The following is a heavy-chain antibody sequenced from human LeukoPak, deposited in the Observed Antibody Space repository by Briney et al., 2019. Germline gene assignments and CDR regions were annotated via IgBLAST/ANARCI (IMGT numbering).Heavy chain of an antibody. D-gene: IGHD1-26*01. CDR3: ARWRMRVGAIDY. V-gene: IGHV4-61*02. J-gene: IGHJ4*02. CDR2: IYTSGST. CDR1: GGSISSGSYY. Sequence: SETLSLTCTVSGGSISSGSYYWSWIRQPAGKGLEWIGRIYTSGSTNYNPSLKSRVTISVDTSKNQSSLKLSSVTAADTAVYYCARWRMRVGAIDYWGQGTLVTVSS.